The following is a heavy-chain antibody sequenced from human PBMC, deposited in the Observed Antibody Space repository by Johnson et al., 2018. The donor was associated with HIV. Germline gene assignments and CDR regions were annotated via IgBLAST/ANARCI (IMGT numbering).Heavy chain of an antibody. CDR2: IYSGGNT. V-gene: IGHV3-66*01. Sequence: VQLVESGGGLVQPGGSLRLSCAASGFTVSSNYMSWVRQAPGQGLEWVSVIYSGGNTYYADSIKGSFTISRDNSKNPLYLQMNNVRAEDTAVYYCARDGNAGYCTNGVCYNDAYDIWGQGVMVTVSS. CDR3: ARDGNAGYCTNGVCYNDAYDI. J-gene: IGHJ3*02. D-gene: IGHD2-8*01. CDR1: GFTVSSNY.